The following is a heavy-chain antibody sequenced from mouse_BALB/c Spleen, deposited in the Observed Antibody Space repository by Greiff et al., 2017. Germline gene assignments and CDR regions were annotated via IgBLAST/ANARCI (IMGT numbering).Heavy chain of an antibody. D-gene: IGHD2-4*01. Sequence: EVQLQQSGAELVKPGASVKLSCTASGFNINDTYMHWVKQRPEQGLEWIGRIDPANGNTKYDPKFQGKATITADTSSNTAYLQLSSLTSEDTAVYYCARNEYDGAWFAYWGQGTLVTVSA. CDR3: ARNEYDGAWFAY. J-gene: IGHJ3*01. CDR1: GFNINDTY. CDR2: IDPANGNT. V-gene: IGHV14-3*02.